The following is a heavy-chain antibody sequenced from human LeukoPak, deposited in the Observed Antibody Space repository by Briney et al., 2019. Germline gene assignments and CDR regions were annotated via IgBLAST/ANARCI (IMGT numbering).Heavy chain of an antibody. J-gene: IGHJ6*03. CDR1: GFTFSSYS. V-gene: IGHV3-21*01. CDR2: ISSSSSYI. Sequence: GGSLRLSCAASGFTFSSYSMNWVRQAPGKGLEWVSSISSSSSYIYYADSVKGRFTISRDNAKNSLYLQMNSLRAEDTAVYYCAREETYYDFWSDNYYYYYMDVWGKGTTVTVSS. D-gene: IGHD3-3*01. CDR3: AREETYYDFWSDNYYYYYMDV.